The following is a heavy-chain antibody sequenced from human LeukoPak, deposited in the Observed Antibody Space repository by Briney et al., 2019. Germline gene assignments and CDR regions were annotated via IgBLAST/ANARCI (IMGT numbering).Heavy chain of an antibody. V-gene: IGHV3-7*01. CDR2: IRQNGVEK. D-gene: IGHD3-3*01. CDR3: ARELRFFDY. Sequence: PGGSLRLSCSGSGFILNGHWMSWVRQAAGKGLEWVASIRQNGVEKHYVDSVKGRFIISRDNAKSSLYLQMNSLRAEDTAVYYCARELRFFDYWGQGTLVTVSS. J-gene: IGHJ4*02. CDR1: GFILNGHW.